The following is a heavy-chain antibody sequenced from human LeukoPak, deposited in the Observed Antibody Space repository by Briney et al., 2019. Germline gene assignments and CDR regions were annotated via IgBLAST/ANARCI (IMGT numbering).Heavy chain of an antibody. J-gene: IGHJ4*02. V-gene: IGHV3-23*01. CDR1: GFTFSNYD. D-gene: IGHD6-13*01. CDR3: AKDRARAAAGFFDY. Sequence: GGTLRLSSAASGFTFSNYDMGWVRQAPGEGLEWVSSISAGGGAIYYADSVKGRFTISRDNSKNTLDLQLNSLRAEDTAVYYCAKDRARAAAGFFDYWGQGTLVTVSS. CDR2: ISAGGGAI.